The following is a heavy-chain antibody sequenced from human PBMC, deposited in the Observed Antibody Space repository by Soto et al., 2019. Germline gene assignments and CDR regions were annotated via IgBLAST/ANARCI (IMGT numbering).Heavy chain of an antibody. V-gene: IGHV1-18*04. CDR2: ISAYNGNT. Sequence: GASVKVSCKASGYTFTSYGISWVRQAPGQGLEWMGWISAYNGNTNYAQKLQGRVTMTTDTSTSTAYMELRSLRSDDTAVYYCARDDYGDNGRGDLDYWGQGTLVTVSS. CDR1: GYTFTSYG. CDR3: ARDDYGDNGRGDLDY. J-gene: IGHJ4*01. D-gene: IGHD4-17*01.